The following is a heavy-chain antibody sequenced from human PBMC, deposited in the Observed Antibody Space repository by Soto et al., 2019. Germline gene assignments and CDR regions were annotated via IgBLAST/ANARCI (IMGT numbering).Heavy chain of an antibody. CDR2: ISGSSSYI. V-gene: IGHV3-21*01. J-gene: IGHJ6*03. CDR1: GFSFSDYS. CDR3: ARYGAYCSGTGCRDYYHYMDV. D-gene: IGHD2-2*01. Sequence: EVQLVESGGGLVKPGGSLRLSCAASGFSFSDYSMNWVRQAPGKGLEWVSSISGSSSYIYYADSLKGRVTVSRDNAEKSLYLQMNSLRAEDTAVYYCARYGAYCSGTGCRDYYHYMDVWGKGTTVTVSS.